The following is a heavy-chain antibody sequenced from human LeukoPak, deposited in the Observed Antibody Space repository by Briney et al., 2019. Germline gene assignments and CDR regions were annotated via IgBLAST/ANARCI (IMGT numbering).Heavy chain of an antibody. V-gene: IGHV4-30-2*01. D-gene: IGHD2-2*01. CDR2: IYHSGST. J-gene: IGHJ5*02. Sequence: SETLSLTCAVSGGSISSGGYSWSWIRQPPGKGLEWIGYIYHSGSTYYNPSLKSRVTISVDRSKNQFSLKPSSVTAADTAVYYCARAKNQLPRFDPWGQGTLVTVSS. CDR1: GGSISSGGYS. CDR3: ARAKNQLPRFDP.